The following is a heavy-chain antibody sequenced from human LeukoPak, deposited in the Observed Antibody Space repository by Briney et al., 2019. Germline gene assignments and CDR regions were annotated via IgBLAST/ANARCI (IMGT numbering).Heavy chain of an antibody. Sequence: ASVKVSCKTSGYTFTDYYMHWVRQAPGQGLEWMGWINPNSGGTNYAQMFQGRVTVARDTSISTAYMELSRLRSDDTAVYYCARLAAAGKGVGFDYWGQGTLVAVSS. D-gene: IGHD6-13*01. CDR3: ARLAAAGKGVGFDY. V-gene: IGHV1-2*02. CDR1: GYTFTDYY. CDR2: INPNSGGT. J-gene: IGHJ4*02.